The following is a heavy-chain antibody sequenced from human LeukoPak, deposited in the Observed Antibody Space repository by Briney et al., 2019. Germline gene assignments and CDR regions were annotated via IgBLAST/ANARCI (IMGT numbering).Heavy chain of an antibody. CDR2: IYPGDSDT. D-gene: IGHD2-2*01. Sequence: GESLKISCKGSGYSFTSYWIGWVRQMPGKGLEWMGIIYPGDSDTRYSPSFQGQVTISAVKSISTAYLQWSSPKASDTAMYYCARRYCSSTSCYGVYYFDYWGQGTLVTVSS. J-gene: IGHJ4*02. CDR3: ARRYCSSTSCYGVYYFDY. V-gene: IGHV5-51*01. CDR1: GYSFTSYW.